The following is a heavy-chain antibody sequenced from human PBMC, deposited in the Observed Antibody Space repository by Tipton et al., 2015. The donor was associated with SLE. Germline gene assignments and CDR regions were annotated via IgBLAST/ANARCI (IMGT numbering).Heavy chain of an antibody. Sequence: TLSLTCTVSGGSISSSSFYWGWIRQPPGKGLEWIGSFYYGKSTFYNPSLKSRVTISVDTSKNQFSLKLSSVTAADTAVYYCARVLGVVKSYYMDVWGKGTTVTVSS. CDR3: ARVLGVVKSYYMDV. CDR2: FYYGKST. CDR1: GGSISSSSFY. V-gene: IGHV4-39*07. D-gene: IGHD3-3*01. J-gene: IGHJ6*03.